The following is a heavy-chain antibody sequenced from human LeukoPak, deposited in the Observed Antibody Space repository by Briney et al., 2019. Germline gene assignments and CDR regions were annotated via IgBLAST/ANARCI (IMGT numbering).Heavy chain of an antibody. CDR2: ISGSVSST. D-gene: IGHD2-15*01. J-gene: IGHJ5*02. V-gene: IGHV3-21*01. CDR3: ARGADGVSSNSRGWFDP. CDR1: GFTFSSYG. Sequence: GGSLRLSCAASGFTFSSYGMSWVRQAPGKGLEWVSCISGSVSSTDYADSVRGRFTISRDNAKNSLYLQMNSLRAEDTAVYSCARGADGVSSNSRGWFDPWGQGTLVTVSS.